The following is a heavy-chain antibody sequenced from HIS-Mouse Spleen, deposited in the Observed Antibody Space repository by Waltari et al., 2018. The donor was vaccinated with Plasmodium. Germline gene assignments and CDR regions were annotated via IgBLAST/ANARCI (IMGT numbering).Heavy chain of an antibody. CDR3: ASSWYWYFDL. CDR1: GFPFSSYW. J-gene: IGHJ2*01. D-gene: IGHD6-13*01. Sequence: EVQLVESGGGLVQPGGSLRLPCAASGFPFSSYWMSWVRQAPGKGLEGVANIKQDGIEKYYVDLVKGRFTISRDNAKNSLYLQMNSLRAEDTAVYYCASSWYWYFDLWGRGTLVTVSS. CDR2: IKQDGIEK. V-gene: IGHV3-7*01.